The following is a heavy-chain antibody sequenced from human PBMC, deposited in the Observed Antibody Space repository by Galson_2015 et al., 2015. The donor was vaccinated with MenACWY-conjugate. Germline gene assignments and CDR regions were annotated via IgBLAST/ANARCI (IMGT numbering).Heavy chain of an antibody. Sequence: SLRLSCAASGFTFSRYAMHWVRQAPGKGLEWVAVIWYDGSQTYYADSVRGRFTISRDNSKNAAYLQMNSLRAEDTAMYYCCSINIGTDYRGQGTLFPCSS. CDR1: GFTFSRYA. CDR2: IWYDGSQT. D-gene: IGHD3-10*01. J-gene: IGHJ4*02. V-gene: IGHV3-33*01. CDR3: CSINIGTDY.